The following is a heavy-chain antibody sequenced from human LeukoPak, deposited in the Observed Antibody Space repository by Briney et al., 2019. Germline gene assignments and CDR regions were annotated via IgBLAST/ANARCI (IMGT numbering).Heavy chain of an antibody. D-gene: IGHD3-22*01. J-gene: IGHJ4*02. V-gene: IGHV3-7*01. Sequence: GGSLRLSCAGSGFTFSSYWMSWVRQAPGKGLEWVANIKQDESEWSEKYYVDSVKGRFSISRDNPKNSLYLQMNSLRAEDTAVYYCARIHGSGNSDDSGYRYFDYWGQGTLVTVSS. CDR3: ARIHGSGNSDDSGYRYFDY. CDR1: GFTFSSYW. CDR2: IKQDESEWSEK.